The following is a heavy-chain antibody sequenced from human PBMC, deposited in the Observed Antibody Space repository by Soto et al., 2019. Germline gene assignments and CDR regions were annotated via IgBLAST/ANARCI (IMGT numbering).Heavy chain of an antibody. V-gene: IGHV3-23*01. J-gene: IGHJ4*02. CDR2: ISGIGGST. D-gene: IGHD1-20*01. CDR1: GLTFSKYS. CDR3: AKSYGDTWKLYYFDY. Sequence: EVQLLESGGGLVQPGGSLRISCAASGLTFSKYSMSWVRQAPGKGLEWVSGISGIGGSTYYADSVKGRFTISRDNSKNTLYLQMNSLRAEDTAVYSCAKSYGDTWKLYYFDYWGQGTLVTVSS.